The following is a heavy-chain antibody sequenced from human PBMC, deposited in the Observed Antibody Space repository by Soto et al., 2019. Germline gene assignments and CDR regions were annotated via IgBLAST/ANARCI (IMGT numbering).Heavy chain of an antibody. Sequence: QVQLVQSGAELKKPGSSVKVSCTASGDTFGTYAISWVRQAPGQGLEWMGASIPVFDKPHYAHKSQGRVKIRADKSTDTASLELSSPRYEDPAVYYCARPRWTLSLQIPESVWGQGTLLTASS. CDR3: ARPRWTLSLQIPESV. J-gene: IGHJ4*02. D-gene: IGHD2-15*01. V-gene: IGHV1-69*06. CDR1: GDTFGTYA. CDR2: SIPVFDKP.